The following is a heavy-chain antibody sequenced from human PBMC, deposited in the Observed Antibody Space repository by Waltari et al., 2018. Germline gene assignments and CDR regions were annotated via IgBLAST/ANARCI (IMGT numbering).Heavy chain of an antibody. CDR1: GFTFSSYG. Sequence: QVQLVESGGGVVQPGRSLRLSCAASGFTFSSYGMHWVRQAPGKGLEWVSVISYDGSNKYYADSVKGRFTISRDNSKNTLYLQMNSLRAEDTAVYYCAKLSSSRGREYWGQGTLVTVSS. D-gene: IGHD3-16*02. CDR2: ISYDGSNK. CDR3: AKLSSSRGREY. V-gene: IGHV3-30*18. J-gene: IGHJ4*02.